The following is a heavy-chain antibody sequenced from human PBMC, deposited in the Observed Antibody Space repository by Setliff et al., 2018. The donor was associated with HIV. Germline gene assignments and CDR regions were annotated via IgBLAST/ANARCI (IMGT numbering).Heavy chain of an antibody. V-gene: IGHV3-48*03. J-gene: IGHJ4*02. CDR3: ATQTGIYNSHWYDY. CDR2: ISSSGETI. D-gene: IGHD6-13*01. Sequence: PGGSLRLSCAASGFRINNYDMNWVRQAPGKGLEWISHISSSGETIYYADSVRGRFTISRDNAENSLYLQMISLRAEDTAVYYCATQTGIYNSHWYDYWGQGTMVTVSS. CDR1: GFRINNYD.